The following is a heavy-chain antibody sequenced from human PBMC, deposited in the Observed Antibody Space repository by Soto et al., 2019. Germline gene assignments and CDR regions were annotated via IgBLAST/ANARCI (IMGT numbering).Heavy chain of an antibody. D-gene: IGHD3-10*01. J-gene: IGHJ4*02. CDR2: IIPIFGTS. CDR1: GGTFNNHA. V-gene: IGHV1-69*13. CDR3: ATAPRYGSGSYYR. Sequence: GASVKVSCKASGGTFNNHAINWVRQAPGQGLEWMGGIIPIFGTSNYAQKFQGRVTITADESTRTAYMELSSLRSEDTAVYYCATAPRYGSGSYYRWGQGTLVTVSS.